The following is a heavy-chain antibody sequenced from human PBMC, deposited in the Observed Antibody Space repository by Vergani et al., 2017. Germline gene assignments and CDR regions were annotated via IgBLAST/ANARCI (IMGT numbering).Heavy chain of an antibody. J-gene: IGHJ3*01. D-gene: IGHD2-2*01. CDR1: GFDFSSYI. CDR3: AREYSSTSGRAFDF. CDR2: VSTGTKSQ. V-gene: IGHV3-48*01. Sequence: QLVESGGGWVQPGGSLRLSCVVSGFDFSSYIMNWVRQAPGKGLEWVSFVSTGTKSQSNAESVKGRFTISRDSAKNSLYLQMDSLRAEDTADYYCAREYSSTSGRAFDFWGQGTKVTVSS.